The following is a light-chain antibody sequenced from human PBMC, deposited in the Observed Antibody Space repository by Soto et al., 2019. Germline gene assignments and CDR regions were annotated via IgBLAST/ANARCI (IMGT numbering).Light chain of an antibody. CDR1: SSDVGGYNY. Sequence: QSALTQPPSASGSPGQSVTISCTGTSSDVGGYNYVSWYQQHPGAAPKLMIYEVVKRPSGVPDRFSGSKSGNTASLTDSGLQAEDESDYYCSSYGGDNNVVFGGGTKVTVL. CDR3: SSYGGDNNVV. V-gene: IGLV2-8*01. CDR2: EVV. J-gene: IGLJ2*01.